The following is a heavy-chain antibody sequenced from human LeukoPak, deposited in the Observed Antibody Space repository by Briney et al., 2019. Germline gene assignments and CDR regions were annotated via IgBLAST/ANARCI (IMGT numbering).Heavy chain of an antibody. Sequence: PGGSLRLSCAASGFTFDDYGMSWVRQAPGKGLKWVSGINWNNGRYGYADSVRGRFTISRAKAKNYLYLKRISPRAKAMADYSSASPRAMVRGVIIPPLGYLGQGTLVTVSS. CDR2: INWNNGRY. CDR3: ASPRAMVRGVIIPPLGY. V-gene: IGHV3-20*04. D-gene: IGHD3-10*01. J-gene: IGHJ4*02. CDR1: GFTFDDYG.